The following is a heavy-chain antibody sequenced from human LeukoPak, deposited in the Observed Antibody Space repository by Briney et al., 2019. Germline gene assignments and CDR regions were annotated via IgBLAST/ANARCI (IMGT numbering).Heavy chain of an antibody. CDR1: GGSFSGYY. CDR3: AREVAWIQLWSYFDY. D-gene: IGHD5-18*01. J-gene: IGHJ4*02. Sequence: SETLSLTCAVYGGSFSGYYWSWIRQPPGKGLEWIGEINHSGSTNYNPSLKSRVTISVDTSKNQFSLKLSSVTAADTAVYYCAREVAWIQLWSYFDYWGQGTLVTVSS. CDR2: INHSGST. V-gene: IGHV4-34*01.